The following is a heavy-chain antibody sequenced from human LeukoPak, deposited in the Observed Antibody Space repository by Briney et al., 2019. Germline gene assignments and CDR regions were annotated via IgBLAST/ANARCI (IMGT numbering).Heavy chain of an antibody. CDR2: VYFSGST. Sequence: SETLSLTCTVSGFSISSYYWTWIRQPPGKGLEYIGYVYFSGSTNYNPSLKSRVTVSVDTYKHQFSQKLHSVTAPHTVLYHCGSTASRRGHQYWRQGTRVTVSS. V-gene: IGHV4-59*01. CDR1: GFSISSYY. CDR3: GSTASRRGHQY. J-gene: IGHJ4*02. D-gene: IGHD5/OR15-5a*01.